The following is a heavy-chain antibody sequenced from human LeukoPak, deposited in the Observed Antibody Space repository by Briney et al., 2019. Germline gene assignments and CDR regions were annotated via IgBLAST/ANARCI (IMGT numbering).Heavy chain of an antibody. CDR3: ARGRYCSADICTGGDSFDI. V-gene: IGHV4-4*07. CDR1: GGSISNYY. Sequence: PSETLSLTCTVSGGSISNYYWSWIRQPAGKGLEWIGRKYARGSSNYNPPVQSRVTMSVDTSKNQYSLKLRSVTAADTAVYYCARGRYCSADICTGGDSFDIWGQGTMVSVSP. D-gene: IGHD2-15*01. CDR2: KYARGSS. J-gene: IGHJ3*02.